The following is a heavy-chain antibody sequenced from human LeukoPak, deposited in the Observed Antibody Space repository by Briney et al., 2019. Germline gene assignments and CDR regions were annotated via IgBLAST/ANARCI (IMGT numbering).Heavy chain of an antibody. V-gene: IGHV3-7*01. CDR2: IKPDGSEK. Sequence: GGSLRLSCAASGFTFSGHWMSWVRQAPGKGLEWVANIKPDGSEKYYVDSVKGRFTNSRDNAKNSLYLQMNSLRAEDTAVYYCARGQSGLSVWGQGTLVTVSS. CDR1: GFTFSGHW. J-gene: IGHJ4*02. CDR3: ARGQSGLSV. D-gene: IGHD5-12*01.